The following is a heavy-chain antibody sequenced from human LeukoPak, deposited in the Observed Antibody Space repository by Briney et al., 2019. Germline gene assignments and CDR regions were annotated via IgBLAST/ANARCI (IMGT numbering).Heavy chain of an antibody. D-gene: IGHD6-13*01. Sequence: PGGSLRLSCAASGFTFSSYAMHWVRQAPGKGLEWVAVISYDGSNKYYADSVKGRFTIPRDNSKNTLYLQMNSLRAEDTAVYYCAKLSAAATSYYFDYWGQGTLVTVSS. CDR1: GFTFSSYA. CDR2: ISYDGSNK. CDR3: AKLSAAATSYYFDY. J-gene: IGHJ4*02. V-gene: IGHV3-30-3*01.